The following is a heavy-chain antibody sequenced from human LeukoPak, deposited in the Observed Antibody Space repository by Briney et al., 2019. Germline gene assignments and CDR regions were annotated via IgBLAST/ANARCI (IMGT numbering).Heavy chain of an antibody. J-gene: IGHJ3*02. CDR2: ISSSSSYI. CDR3: ARGLPATVTTDIDAFDI. D-gene: IGHD4-17*01. CDR1: GFTFSSYA. V-gene: IGHV3-21*01. Sequence: GGSLRLSCAASGFTFSSYAMSWVRQAPGKGLEWVSSISSSSSYIYYADSVKGRFTISRDNAKNSLYLQMNSLRAEDTAVYYCARGLPATVTTDIDAFDIWGQGTMVTVSS.